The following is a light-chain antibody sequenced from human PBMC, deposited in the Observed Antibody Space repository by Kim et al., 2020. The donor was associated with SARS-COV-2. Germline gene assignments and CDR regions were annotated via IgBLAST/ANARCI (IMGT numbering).Light chain of an antibody. Sequence: SYELTQPPSVSVAPGKTARITCGGNNIGSKSVHCYQQKPGQAPVLVIYYDSDRPSGIPERFSGSNSGNTATLTISRVEAGDEADYYCQVWVSSSDHWVFGGGTQLTVL. CDR3: QVWVSSSDHWV. CDR2: YDS. J-gene: IGLJ3*02. CDR1: NIGSKS. V-gene: IGLV3-21*04.